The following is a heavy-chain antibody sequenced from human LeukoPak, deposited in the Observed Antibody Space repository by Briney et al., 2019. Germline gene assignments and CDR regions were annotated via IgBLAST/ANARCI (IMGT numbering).Heavy chain of an antibody. CDR1: GGSISSYY. CDR3: ARHTSNYNWFDP. V-gene: IGHV4-4*09. J-gene: IGHJ5*02. D-gene: IGHD2-2*01. Sequence: SDTLSLTCTVSGGSISSYYWIWIRQPPGKGLEWIGYIYISGTTNYNPSLKSRVTISVDTSKNKFSLKLSSVTAADTAVYYCARHTSNYNWFDPWGQGTLVTVSS. CDR2: IYISGTT.